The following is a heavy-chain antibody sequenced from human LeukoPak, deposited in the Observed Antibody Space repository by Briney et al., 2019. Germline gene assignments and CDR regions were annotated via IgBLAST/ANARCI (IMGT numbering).Heavy chain of an antibody. J-gene: IGHJ4*01. CDR1: GGSISSSSYY. V-gene: IGHV4-39*01. Sequence: SSETLSLTCTASGGSISSSSYYWGWIRQPPGKGLEWIGSIFYSGSTYYNPSLESRVTISVDTSKNQFSLKLGSVTAADTAVYYCARQFYYDSGGSHYWGQGTLVTVSS. D-gene: IGHD3-22*01. CDR2: IFYSGST. CDR3: ARQFYYDSGGSHY.